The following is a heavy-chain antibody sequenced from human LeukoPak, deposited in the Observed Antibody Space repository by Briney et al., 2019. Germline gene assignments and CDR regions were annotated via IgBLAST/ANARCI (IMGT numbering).Heavy chain of an antibody. CDR1: GYTFTSYD. CDR2: MNPNSGNT. D-gene: IGHD3-16*02. J-gene: IGHJ6*03. CDR3: ARSYYDYIWGSYRLVNYYYYMDV. V-gene: IGHV1-8*01. Sequence: ASVKVSFKASGYTFTSYDINWVRQATGQGLEGMGWMNPNSGNTGYAQKFQGRVTMTRNTSISTAYMELSSLRSEDTAVYYCARSYYDYIWGSYRLVNYYYYMDVWGKGTTVTVSS.